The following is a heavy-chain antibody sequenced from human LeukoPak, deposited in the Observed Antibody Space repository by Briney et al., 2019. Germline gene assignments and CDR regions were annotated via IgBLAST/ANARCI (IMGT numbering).Heavy chain of an antibody. CDR1: GFTFSSYW. CDR2: INSDGSGT. Sequence: GGSLRLSCAASGFTFSSYWFHWVRQAPGKGLVWVSRINSDGSGTTYADSVKGRFTISRDNAKNSLYLQMNSLRAEDTAVYYCARGRRRIAAPGATPPAPYFDFWGQGTLVTVSS. CDR3: ARGRRRIAAPGATPPAPYFDF. V-gene: IGHV3-74*01. J-gene: IGHJ4*02. D-gene: IGHD6-13*01.